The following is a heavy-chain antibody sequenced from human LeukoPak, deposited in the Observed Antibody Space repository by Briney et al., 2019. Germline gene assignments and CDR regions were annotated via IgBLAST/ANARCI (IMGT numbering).Heavy chain of an antibody. CDR3: ARLVGYCTTGVCQWDAFDI. CDR1: GGSISSGGYY. V-gene: IGHV4-31*03. Sequence: SQTLSLTCTVSGGSISSGGYYWSWIRQHPGKGLEWIGYIYYSGSTYYNPSLKSRVTISVDTSKNQFSLKLSSVTAADTAVYYCARLVGYCTTGVCQWDAFDIWGQGTMVTVSS. CDR2: IYYSGST. J-gene: IGHJ3*02. D-gene: IGHD2-8*01.